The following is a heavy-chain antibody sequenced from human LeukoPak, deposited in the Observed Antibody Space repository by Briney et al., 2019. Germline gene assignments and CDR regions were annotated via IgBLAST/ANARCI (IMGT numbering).Heavy chain of an antibody. CDR3: ARVGKNGWDFDH. CDR2: IIEGGDLK. D-gene: IGHD6-19*01. Sequence: GGSLRLSCAASGSTFSAYWMTWVRQAPGKGLAWVANIIEGGDLKYYVDSVKGRFTISRDNTKNSLYLQMKSLRADDTAVYYCARVGKNGWDFDHWGQGTLVTVSS. J-gene: IGHJ4*02. CDR1: GSTFSAYW. V-gene: IGHV3-7*01.